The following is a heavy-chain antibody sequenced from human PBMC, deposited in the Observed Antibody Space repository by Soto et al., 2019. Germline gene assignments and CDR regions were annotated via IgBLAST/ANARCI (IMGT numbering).Heavy chain of an antibody. J-gene: IGHJ6*02. V-gene: IGHV1-69*13. Sequence: ASVKVSCKASGGTFSSYAISWVRQAPGQGLEWMGGIIPIFGTANYAQKFQGRVTITADESTSTAYMELSSLRSEDTAVYYCARDRSRFYGSGSYYTSYYYYGMDVWGQGTTVTVSS. CDR3: ARDRSRFYGSGSYYTSYYYYGMDV. CDR1: GGTFSSYA. D-gene: IGHD3-10*01. CDR2: IIPIFGTA.